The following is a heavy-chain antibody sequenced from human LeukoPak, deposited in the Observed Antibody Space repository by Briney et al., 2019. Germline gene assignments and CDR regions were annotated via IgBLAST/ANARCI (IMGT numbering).Heavy chain of an antibody. D-gene: IGHD1-26*01. J-gene: IGHJ4*02. Sequence: SETLSLTCAVSGDSVSSFYWSWVRQSAGKGLEWIGRIYSKGTTKYNLSLKSRVTISLDQSKNQFSLYLSSVTAADTVVYYCARLRYTGTSQYYFDSWGQGFLVTVSS. V-gene: IGHV4-4*07. CDR1: GDSVSSFY. CDR3: ARLRYTGTSQYYFDS. CDR2: IYSKGTT.